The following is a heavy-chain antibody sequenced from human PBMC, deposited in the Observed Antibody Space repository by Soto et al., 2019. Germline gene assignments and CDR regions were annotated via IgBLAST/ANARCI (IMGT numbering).Heavy chain of an antibody. J-gene: IGHJ4*02. V-gene: IGHV3-23*01. D-gene: IGHD3-16*01. CDR3: AKDPGASTFGGVKR. Sequence: EVQLLESGGGLVQPGGSLRLSCAASGFTFSSSAMIWVRQAPGKGLEWVSAISGSGGSTYYADSVKGRFTISRDNSKNTLYLQMNRLRAEDTAVYYCAKDPGASTFGGVKRWGQGTLVTVSS. CDR1: GFTFSSSA. CDR2: ISGSGGST.